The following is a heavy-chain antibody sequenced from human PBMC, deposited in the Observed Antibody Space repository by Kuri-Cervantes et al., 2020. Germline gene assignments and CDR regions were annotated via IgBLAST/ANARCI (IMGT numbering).Heavy chain of an antibody. CDR2: ISYDGSNK. D-gene: IGHD6-19*01. CDR3: ARQRPGIAVAGTFDY. V-gene: IGHV3-30-3*01. J-gene: IGHJ4*02. Sequence: GESLKISCAASGFTFSNAWMSWARQAPGKGLEWVAVISYDGSNKYYADSVKGRFTISRDNSKNTLYLQMNSLRAEDTAVYYCARQRPGIAVAGTFDYWGQGTLVTVSS. CDR1: GFTFSNAW.